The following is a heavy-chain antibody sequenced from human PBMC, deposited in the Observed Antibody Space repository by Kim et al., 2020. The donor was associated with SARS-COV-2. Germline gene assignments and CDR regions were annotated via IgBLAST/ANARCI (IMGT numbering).Heavy chain of an antibody. CDR1: GFSFGDYA. CDR3: TRIASAVGTSDS. Sequence: GSLRLSCTTSGFSFGDYAMGWFRQAPGTGLEWVSFIRRQSFDGTAEYAASVKGRFTVSRDNSKGIAYLQMNSLKTEDTAVYYCTRIASAVGTSDSWGQGTLVTVSS. V-gene: IGHV3-49*03. CDR2: IRRQSFDGTA. J-gene: IGHJ4*02. D-gene: IGHD6-13*01.